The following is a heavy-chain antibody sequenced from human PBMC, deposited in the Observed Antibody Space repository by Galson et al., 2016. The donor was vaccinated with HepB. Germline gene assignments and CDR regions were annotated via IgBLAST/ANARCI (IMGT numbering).Heavy chain of an antibody. D-gene: IGHD2-15*01. CDR3: ARGLPGFPWIHPFDI. CDR2: IIPIFGTA. J-gene: IGHJ3*02. CDR1: GGTFSSYA. V-gene: IGHV1-69*13. Sequence: SVKVSCKASGGTFSSYAISWVRHAPGQRLEWMGGIIPIFGTANYAQKFQGRVTITADESTSTAYMELSSLRSEDTAVYYCARGLPGFPWIHPFDIWGQGTVVTVSS.